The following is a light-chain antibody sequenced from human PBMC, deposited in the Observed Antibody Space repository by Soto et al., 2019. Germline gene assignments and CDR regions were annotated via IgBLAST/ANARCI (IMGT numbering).Light chain of an antibody. Sequence: QTVVTQEPSLTVSPGGTVTLTCGSSTGAVSSGHYPYWFQQKPGQAPTTLIYATNNKHSWTPARFSGSLLGGKAALTLSGAQPEDEADYYCLLSYSGGRPVFGGGTKLTVL. CDR1: TGAVSSGHY. V-gene: IGLV7-46*01. CDR3: LLSYSGGRPV. J-gene: IGLJ2*01. CDR2: ATN.